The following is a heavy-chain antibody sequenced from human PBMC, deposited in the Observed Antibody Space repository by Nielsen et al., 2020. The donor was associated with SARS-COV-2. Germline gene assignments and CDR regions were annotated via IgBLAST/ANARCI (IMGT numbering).Heavy chain of an antibody. CDR2: INPNGGGT. J-gene: IGHJ6*02. Sequence: ASVKVSCKASGYIFTDYYVQWVRQAPGQGLEWMGRINPNGGGTNYAQKLQGRVTMTTDTSTSTAYMELRSLRSDDTAVYYCARHQGYCSGGSCYSGRYGMDVWGQGTTVTVSS. CDR1: GYIFTDYY. V-gene: IGHV1-2*06. CDR3: ARHQGYCSGGSCYSGRYGMDV. D-gene: IGHD2-15*01.